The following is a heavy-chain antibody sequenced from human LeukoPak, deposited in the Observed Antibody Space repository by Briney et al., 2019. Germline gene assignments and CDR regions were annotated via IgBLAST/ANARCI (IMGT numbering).Heavy chain of an antibody. CDR2: IYYSGST. CDR1: GGSISSGGYY. J-gene: IGHJ4*02. Sequence: SQTLPLTCTVSGGSISSGGYYWSWIRQHPGKGLEWIGYIYYSGSTYYNPSLKSRVTISVDTSENQLSLKLSSVTAADTAVYYCARRGHDFGLFDYWGQGTLVTVSS. CDR3: ARRGHDFGLFDY. D-gene: IGHD3-3*01. V-gene: IGHV4-31*03.